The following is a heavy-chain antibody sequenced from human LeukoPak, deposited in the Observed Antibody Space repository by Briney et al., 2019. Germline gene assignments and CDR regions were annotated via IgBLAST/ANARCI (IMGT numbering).Heavy chain of an antibody. CDR1: GDSISSGGYY. D-gene: IGHD3-10*01. CDR3: ARDVRVRGVVGYFYQYMDV. CDR2: IYYSGGT. V-gene: IGHV4-39*07. J-gene: IGHJ6*03. Sequence: SETLSLTCKVSGDSISSGGYYWGWIRQPPGKGLQWVASIYYSGGTFYNPSLKSRVTISVDTPKNRFSLRLNSMTAADTAVYCCARDVRVRGVVGYFYQYMDVWGKGTTVTVSS.